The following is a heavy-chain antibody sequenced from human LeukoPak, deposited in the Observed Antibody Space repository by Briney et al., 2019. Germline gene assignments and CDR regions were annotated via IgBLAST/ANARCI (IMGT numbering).Heavy chain of an antibody. D-gene: IGHD3-22*01. CDR2: INWNSNNI. Sequence: GGSLRLSCAASGFTFDDYAMHWVRQAPGKGLEWVSGINWNSNNIGYADSVKGRFTISRDNAKNSLYLQMNSLRAEDTAVYYCARDKFAKYDNRGYYYISDAFDIWGPGTVVTVSS. V-gene: IGHV3-9*01. CDR3: ARDKFAKYDNRGYYYISDAFDI. CDR1: GFTFDDYA. J-gene: IGHJ3*02.